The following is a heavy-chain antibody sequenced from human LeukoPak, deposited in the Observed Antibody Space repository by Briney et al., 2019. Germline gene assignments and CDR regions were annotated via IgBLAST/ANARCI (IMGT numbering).Heavy chain of an antibody. CDR1: GYTFTGYY. CDR3: ATKRGDYYDSSGYYLGL. CDR2: INPNSGGT. Sequence: ASVKVSCKASGYTFTGYYMHWVRQAPGQGLEWMGWINPNSGGTNYAQKFQGRVTMTRDTSISTAYMELSRLRSDDTAVYYCATKRGDYYDSSGYYLGLWGQGTLVTVPS. D-gene: IGHD3-22*01. J-gene: IGHJ4*02. V-gene: IGHV1-2*02.